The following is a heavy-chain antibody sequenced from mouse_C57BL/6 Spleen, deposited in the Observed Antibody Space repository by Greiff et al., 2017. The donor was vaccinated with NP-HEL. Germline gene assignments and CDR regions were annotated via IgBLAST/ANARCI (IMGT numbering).Heavy chain of an antibody. V-gene: IGHV1-19*01. CDR1: GYTFTDYY. D-gene: IGHD1-1*01. CDR2: INPYNGGT. J-gene: IGHJ1*03. Sequence: EVQLQQSGPVLVKPGASVKMSCKASGYTFTDYYMNWVKQSHGKSLEWIGVINPYNGGTSYNQKFKGKATLTVDKSSSTAYMELNSLTSEDSAVYYCARSGGSNGYGYFDVWGTRTTVTVSS. CDR3: ARSGGSNGYGYFDV.